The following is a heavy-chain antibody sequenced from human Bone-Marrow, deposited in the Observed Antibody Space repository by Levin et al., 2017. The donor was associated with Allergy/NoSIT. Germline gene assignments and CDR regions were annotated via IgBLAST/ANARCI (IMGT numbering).Heavy chain of an antibody. D-gene: IGHD5-24*01. V-gene: IGHV1-46*01. CDR1: GYTFTSYY. CDR2: INPSGGST. J-gene: IGHJ4*02. Sequence: GGSLRLSCKASGYTFTSYYMHWVRQAPGQGLEWMGIINPSGGSTSYAQKFQGRVTMTRDTSTSTVYMELSSLRSEDTAVYYCARGLGYRVDYWGQGTLVTVSS. CDR3: ARGLGYRVDY.